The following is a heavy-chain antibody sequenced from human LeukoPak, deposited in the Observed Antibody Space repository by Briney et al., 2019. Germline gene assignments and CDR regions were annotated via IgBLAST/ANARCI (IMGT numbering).Heavy chain of an antibody. D-gene: IGHD3-22*01. CDR2: IKQDGSEK. J-gene: IGHJ4*02. V-gene: IGHV3-7*01. CDR1: GFNFSSYW. Sequence: GGSLRLSCAASGFNFSSYWMSWDRQAPGKGLEWVANIKQDGSEKYYVDSVKGRFTISRDNAKNSLYLQMNSLRAEDTAVYYCARDPDYYDSSGYPHDYWGQGTLFTVSS. CDR3: ARDPDYYDSSGYPHDY.